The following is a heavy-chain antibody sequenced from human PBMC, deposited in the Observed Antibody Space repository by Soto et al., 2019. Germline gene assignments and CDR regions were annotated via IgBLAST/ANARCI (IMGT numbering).Heavy chain of an antibody. V-gene: IGHV3-23*01. CDR1: GVNFSSYA. CDR3: AKTLRLGELSLYSSGYFDY. Sequence: GGSLRLSCASSGVNFSSYAMSWVRQAPGKGLEWVSAISGSGGSTYYADSVKGRFTISRDNSKNTLYLQMNSLRAEDTAVYYCAKTLRLGELSLYSSGYFDYWGQGTLVTVS. CDR2: ISGSGGST. J-gene: IGHJ4*02. D-gene: IGHD3-16*02.